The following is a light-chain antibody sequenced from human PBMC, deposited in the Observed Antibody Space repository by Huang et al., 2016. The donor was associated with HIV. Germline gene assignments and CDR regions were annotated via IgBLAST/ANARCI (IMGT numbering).Light chain of an antibody. V-gene: IGKV3-20*01. CDR2: GAY. CDR3: QQYATSTST. J-gene: IGKJ1*01. CDR1: QSVSSSH. Sequence: EIVLTQSPGTLSLSPGERATLSCRASQSVSSSHLAWDQQKPGQSPRLLIYGAYSRASGTPNRFSGSGSGTDFTLTISRLDPEEFAVYYCQQYATSTSTFGQGTRVEVK.